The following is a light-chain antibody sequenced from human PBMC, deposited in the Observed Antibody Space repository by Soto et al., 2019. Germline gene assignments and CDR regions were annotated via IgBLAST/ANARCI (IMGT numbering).Light chain of an antibody. V-gene: IGKV1-27*01. CDR3: QNSNSAPYT. CDR1: QGISKY. J-gene: IGKJ2*01. Sequence: DIQMTQSPSSLSVSVGDRVTITCRASQGISKYVAWFQQKPGEVPKLLIYAASTLHTGVPLPFSGSGSGTDFTLTISSLQPEDVATSYCQNSNSAPYTFGQGTKLDIK. CDR2: AAS.